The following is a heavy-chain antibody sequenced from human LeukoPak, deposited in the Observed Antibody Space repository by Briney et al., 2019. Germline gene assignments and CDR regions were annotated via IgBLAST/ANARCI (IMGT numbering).Heavy chain of an antibody. Sequence: ASVKVSCKASGGTFSSYAISWVRQAPGQGLEWMGRIIPIFGTANYAQKFQGRVTITTDESTSRAYMELSSLRSEDTAVYYCARDLGGYSYGTDYWGQGTLVTVSS. CDR3: ARDLGGYSYGTDY. V-gene: IGHV1-69*05. D-gene: IGHD5-18*01. J-gene: IGHJ4*02. CDR2: IIPIFGTA. CDR1: GGTFSSYA.